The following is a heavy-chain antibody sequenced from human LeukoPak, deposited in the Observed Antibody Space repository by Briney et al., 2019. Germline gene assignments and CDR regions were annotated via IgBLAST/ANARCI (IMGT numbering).Heavy chain of an antibody. CDR3: ARGWAYCGGDCYPFDY. V-gene: IGHV4-34*01. Sequence: YYWSWIRQPPGKGLEWIGEINHSGSTNYNPSLKSRVTISVDTSKNQFSLKLSSVTAADTAVYYCARGWAYCGGDCYPFDYWGQGTLVTVSS. CDR2: INHSGST. D-gene: IGHD2-21*02. J-gene: IGHJ4*02. CDR1: YY.